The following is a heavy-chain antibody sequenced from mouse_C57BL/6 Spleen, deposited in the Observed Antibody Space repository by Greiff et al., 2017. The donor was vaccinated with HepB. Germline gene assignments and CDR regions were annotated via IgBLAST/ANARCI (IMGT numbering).Heavy chain of an antibody. CDR1: GYTFTNYW. D-gene: IGHD1-1*01. CDR2: IYPGGGYT. V-gene: IGHV1-63*01. Sequence: QVQLQQSGAELVRPGPSVKMSCKASGYTFTNYWIGWAKQRPGHGLEWIGDIYPGGGYTNYNEKFKGKATLTADKSSSTAYMQFSSLTSEDSAIYYCARGNYYGSSYGEFAYWGQGTLVTVSA. CDR3: ARGNYYGSSYGEFAY. J-gene: IGHJ3*01.